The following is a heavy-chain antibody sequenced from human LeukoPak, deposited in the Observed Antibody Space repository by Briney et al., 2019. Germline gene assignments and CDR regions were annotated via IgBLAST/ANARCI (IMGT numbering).Heavy chain of an antibody. CDR3: ARSWRGIKYNGSYDWFDP. Sequence: SETLSLTCTVSGISISSSHYYWGWIRQSPGKGLGWIGNIYYSGSTYYNPSLKSRVTISVDTSKNQFSLKLSSVTAADTALYYCARSWRGIKYNGSYDWFDPWGQGTLVIVSS. CDR2: IYYSGST. V-gene: IGHV4-39*01. CDR1: GISISSSHYY. J-gene: IGHJ5*02. D-gene: IGHD1-26*01.